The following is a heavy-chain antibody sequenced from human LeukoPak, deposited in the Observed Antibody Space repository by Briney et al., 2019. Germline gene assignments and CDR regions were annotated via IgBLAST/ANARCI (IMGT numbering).Heavy chain of an antibody. D-gene: IGHD6-6*01. Sequence: ASVKVSCKASGYTFTSYDISWVRQATGQGLEWMGWMNPNSGNTGYAQKFQGRVTMTRNTSISTAYMELSSLRSEDTAVYYCARGGYSSSPSPNDNWFDPWGQGTLVTVSS. CDR2: MNPNSGNT. J-gene: IGHJ5*02. CDR1: GYTFTSYD. CDR3: ARGGYSSSPSPNDNWFDP. V-gene: IGHV1-8*01.